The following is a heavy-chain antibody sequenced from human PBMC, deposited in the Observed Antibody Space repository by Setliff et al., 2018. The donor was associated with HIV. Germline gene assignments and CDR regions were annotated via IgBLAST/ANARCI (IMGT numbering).Heavy chain of an antibody. CDR2: ISAYNGKT. J-gene: IGHJ6*03. V-gene: IGHV1-18*01. D-gene: IGHD6-19*01. CDR3: ASCMAGHYYYYMDV. CDR1: GFPFSSYG. Sequence: ASVKVSCKASGFPFSSYGISWVRQAPGQGLGWMGWISAYNGKTEYAQNFQGRVTMTTDISTSTAWTSTSTAYMELRSLRSDDTAVYYCASCMAGHYYYYMDVWGKGTTVTVSS.